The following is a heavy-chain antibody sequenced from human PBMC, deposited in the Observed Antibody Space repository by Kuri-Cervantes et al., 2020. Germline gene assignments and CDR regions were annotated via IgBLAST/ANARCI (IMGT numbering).Heavy chain of an antibody. V-gene: IGHV1-2*04. CDR1: GYTFTGYY. J-gene: IGHJ3*02. Sequence: ASVKVSCKAFGYTFTGYYMHWVRQAPGQGLEWMGWINPNSGGTNYAQKFQGWVTMTRDTSISTAYMELSRLRSDDTAVYYCARDGLGAAASLAFDIWGQGTMVTDSS. CDR3: ARDGLGAAASLAFDI. CDR2: INPNSGGT. D-gene: IGHD6-13*01.